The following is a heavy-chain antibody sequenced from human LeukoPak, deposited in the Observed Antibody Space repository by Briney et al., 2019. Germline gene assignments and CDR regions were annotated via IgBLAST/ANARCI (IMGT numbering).Heavy chain of an antibody. CDR1: GYSISSGFY. CDR2: IHYSKIT. CDR3: ARAVGTTTGLFDY. D-gene: IGHD1-26*01. Sequence: SATLSLTCTVSGYSISSGFYWGWIRQSPGKGLDWIGSIHYSKITFYNPSLKSRVTMSLDTSKNRFSLNLNSVTAADTAVYYCARAVGTTTGLFDYWGQGALVTVSS. J-gene: IGHJ4*02. V-gene: IGHV4-38-2*02.